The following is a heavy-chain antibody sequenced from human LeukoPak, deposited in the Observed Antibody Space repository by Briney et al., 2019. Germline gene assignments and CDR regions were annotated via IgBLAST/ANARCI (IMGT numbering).Heavy chain of an antibody. J-gene: IGHJ4*02. Sequence: PSETLSLTCTVSGGSISSYYWSWIRQPPGKGLEWIGYIYYSGSTYYNPSLKSRVTISVDTSKNQFSLKLSSVTAADTAVYYCARLVLPYYFDYWGQGTLVTVSS. V-gene: IGHV4-59*08. CDR1: GGSISSYY. CDR3: ARLVLPYYFDY. CDR2: IYYSGST.